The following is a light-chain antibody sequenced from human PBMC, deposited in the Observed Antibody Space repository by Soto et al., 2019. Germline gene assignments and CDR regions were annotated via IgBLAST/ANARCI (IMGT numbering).Light chain of an antibody. Sequence: EIVLTQSPATLSLSPGERATLSCRASQSVSSSLAWYQQKPGQAPRLLIYDASNRATGIPARFSGSGSGTDFPLTISSLQPEDFTVYYCQHRSSWLTFGGGSKVEFK. CDR1: QSVSSS. V-gene: IGKV3-11*01. CDR2: DAS. J-gene: IGKJ4*01. CDR3: QHRSSWLT.